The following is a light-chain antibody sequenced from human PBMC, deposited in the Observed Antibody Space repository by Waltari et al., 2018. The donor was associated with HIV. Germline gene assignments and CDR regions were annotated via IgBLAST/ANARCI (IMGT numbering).Light chain of an antibody. V-gene: IGLV3-19*01. CDR2: GKN. CDR3: SSRDSSGHLVV. Sequence: SSEVTQDPAVSVALGQTVRITCQGDTLRSYYASWYQQKPGQAPVLVIYGKNNRPSWIPDRVSGSDSRSTASLTITGAQAEDEADYYCSSRDSSGHLVVFGGGTKLTVL. J-gene: IGLJ2*01. CDR1: TLRSYY.